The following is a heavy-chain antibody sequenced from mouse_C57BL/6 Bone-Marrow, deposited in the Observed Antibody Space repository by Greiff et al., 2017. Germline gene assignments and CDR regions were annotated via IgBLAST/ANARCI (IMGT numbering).Heavy chain of an antibody. D-gene: IGHD1-1*01. CDR2: IDPSDSET. CDR3: ARGDYYGSSRSWGNY. V-gene: IGHV1-52*01. J-gene: IGHJ2*01. Sequence: VQLQQPGAELVRPGSSVKLSCKASGYTFTSYWMHWVKQRPIQGLEWIGNIDPSDSETHYNQKFKDKATLTVDKSSSTAYMQLSSLTSEDSAVYYCARGDYYGSSRSWGNYGGQGTTLTVSS. CDR1: GYTFTSYW.